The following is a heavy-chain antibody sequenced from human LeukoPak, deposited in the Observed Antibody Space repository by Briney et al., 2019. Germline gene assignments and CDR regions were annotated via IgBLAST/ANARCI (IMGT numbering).Heavy chain of an antibody. Sequence: MPSETLSLTCAVYGGSFSGYYWSWIRQPPGKGLEWIGEINHSGSTNHNPSLKSRVTISVDTSKNQFSLKLSSVTAADTAVYYCARVLRVSHYYYGMDVWGQGTTVTVSS. V-gene: IGHV4-34*01. J-gene: IGHJ6*02. CDR2: INHSGST. CDR1: GGSFSGYY. CDR3: ARVLRVSHYYYGMDV. D-gene: IGHD6-6*01.